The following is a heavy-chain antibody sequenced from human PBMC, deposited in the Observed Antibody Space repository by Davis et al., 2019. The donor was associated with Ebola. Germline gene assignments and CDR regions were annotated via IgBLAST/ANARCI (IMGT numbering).Heavy chain of an antibody. V-gene: IGHV4-59*08. CDR3: AGLGGSYHY. CDR1: GGSISSYY. Sequence: PSETLSLTCTVSGGSISSYYWSWIRQPPGKGLEWIGYIYYSGSTNYNPSPKSRVTISVDTSKNQFSLKLSSVTAADTAVYYWAGLGGSYHYWGQGTLVTVSS. D-gene: IGHD1-26*01. CDR2: IYYSGST. J-gene: IGHJ4*02.